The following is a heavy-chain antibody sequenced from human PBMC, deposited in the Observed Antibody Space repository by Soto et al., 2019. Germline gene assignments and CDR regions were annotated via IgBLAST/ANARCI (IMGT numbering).Heavy chain of an antibody. D-gene: IGHD3-3*01. CDR2: FDPEDGET. Sequence: GASVKVSCKVSGYTLTELSMHWVRQAPGKGLERMGGFDPEDGETIYAQKFQGRVTMTEDTSTDTSYMGLSSLRSEDTALFFFATLRFLEWHTITPDAFVIWGQGTMVTVSS. CDR3: ATLRFLEWHTITPDAFVI. J-gene: IGHJ3*02. CDR1: GYTLTELS. V-gene: IGHV1-24*01.